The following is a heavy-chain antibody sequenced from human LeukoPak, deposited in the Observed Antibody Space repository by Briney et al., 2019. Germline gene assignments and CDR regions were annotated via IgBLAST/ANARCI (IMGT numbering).Heavy chain of an antibody. CDR2: IYYSGST. CDR1: GGSISSSSYY. Sequence: SETLSLTCTVSGGSISSSSYYWGWIRQPPGKGLEWIGNIYYSGSTYYNPSLESRVTISVDTSKNQFSLKLSSVTAADTAVYYCARGAIAAREYYFDYWGQGTLVTVSS. V-gene: IGHV4-39*01. J-gene: IGHJ4*02. D-gene: IGHD6-6*01. CDR3: ARGAIAAREYYFDY.